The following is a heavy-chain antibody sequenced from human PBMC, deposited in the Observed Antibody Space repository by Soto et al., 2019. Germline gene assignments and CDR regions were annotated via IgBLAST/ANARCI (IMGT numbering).Heavy chain of an antibody. V-gene: IGHV4-30-4*02. Sequence: PSETLSLTCSVSGGSISSGYYYWSWIRQPPGKGLEWIGNIYYTGRANYNASLKSRVSISLDTSNYQFSLKLSSVTAADTAVYYCARDGDGRMTTNPYYYNGMDVWGPGTTVTVSS. CDR2: IYYTGRA. J-gene: IGHJ6*02. CDR1: GGSISSGYYY. D-gene: IGHD4-4*01. CDR3: ARDGDGRMTTNPYYYNGMDV.